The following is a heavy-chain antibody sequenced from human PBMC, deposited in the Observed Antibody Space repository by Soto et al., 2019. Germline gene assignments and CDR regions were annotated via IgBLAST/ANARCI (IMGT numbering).Heavy chain of an antibody. V-gene: IGHV1-58*01. CDR1: GFTFTSAS. J-gene: IGHJ4*02. CDR2: ITVGTGNT. CDR3: AAGDSSGYYGG. Sequence: ASVKVSCKASGFTFTSASVQWVRQARGQRLEWIGWITVGTGNTNYAQKFQERVTITRDMSTSTAYMELSNLRSEDTAVYYCAAGDSSGYYGGWGQGTQVTVPS. D-gene: IGHD3-22*01.